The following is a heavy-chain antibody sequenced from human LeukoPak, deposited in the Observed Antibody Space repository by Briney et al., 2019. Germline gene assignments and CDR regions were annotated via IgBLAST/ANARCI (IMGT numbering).Heavy chain of an antibody. J-gene: IGHJ4*02. CDR2: ITSDSDGSST. V-gene: IGHV3-74*01. CDR1: GFTLSNHW. CDR3: IRSSGWPDY. D-gene: IGHD6-19*01. Sequence: RGSLRLSCAASGFTLSNHWMHWVRQAPGKGLLWVSRITSDSDGSSTVYADSVRGRFTISRDNAKNTLYLQMNSLRAEDTAVYYCIRSSGWPDYWGQGTLVTVSS.